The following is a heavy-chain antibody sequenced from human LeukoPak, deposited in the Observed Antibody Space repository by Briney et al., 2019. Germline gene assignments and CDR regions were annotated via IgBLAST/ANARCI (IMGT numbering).Heavy chain of an antibody. Sequence: PGGSLRLSCAASGFTVGSNYMRWLRQAPGKGLEWVSVIYSGGSTYYADSVKGRFTISRDNSKNTLYLQMNSLRAEDTAVYYCARAPDYYGSGSYYTNIEFDYWGQGTLVTVSS. V-gene: IGHV3-53*01. D-gene: IGHD3-10*01. CDR1: GFTVGSNY. CDR3: ARAPDYYGSGSYYTNIEFDY. CDR2: IYSGGST. J-gene: IGHJ4*02.